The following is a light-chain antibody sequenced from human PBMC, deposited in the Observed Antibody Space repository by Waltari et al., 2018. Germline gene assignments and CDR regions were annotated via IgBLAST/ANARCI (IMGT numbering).Light chain of an antibody. V-gene: IGKV3-15*01. CDR2: GAS. CDR1: RRFSIN. CDR3: QQFNDWPRT. Sequence: EVVMTPSPATLSVSPGGRATLSCRASRRFSINLVWYQQRPGQAPRRLIYGASTRATDIPARFSGSGSGTEFTLTISSLQSEDAAVYYCQQFNDWPRTFGQGTKVEVK. J-gene: IGKJ1*01.